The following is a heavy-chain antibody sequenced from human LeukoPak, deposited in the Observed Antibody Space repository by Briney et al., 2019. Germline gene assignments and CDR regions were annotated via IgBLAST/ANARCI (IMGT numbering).Heavy chain of an antibody. CDR1: GGSISSYY. D-gene: IGHD2-2*01. V-gene: IGHV4-59*01. CDR2: IYYSGST. J-gene: IGHJ2*01. Sequence: SETLSLTCTVSGGSISSYYWSWIRQPPGKGLEWIGYIYYSGSTNYNPSLKSRVTISVDTSKNQFSLKLGSVTAADTTVYYCARDRAAHCSSTSCYVWYFDLWGRGTLVTVSS. CDR3: ARDRAAHCSSTSCYVWYFDL.